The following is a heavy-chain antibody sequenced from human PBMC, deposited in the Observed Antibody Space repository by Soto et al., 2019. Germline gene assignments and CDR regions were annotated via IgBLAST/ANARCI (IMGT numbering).Heavy chain of an antibody. CDR2: IIPIFGTA. CDR1: GGTFSSYA. V-gene: IGHV1-69*06. J-gene: IGHJ4*02. CDR3: ARAPDYYDSSGYYSPDYYYFDY. Sequence: SVKVSCKASGGTFSSYAISWVRQAPGQGLEWMGGIIPIFGTANYAQKFQGRVTITADKSTSTAYMELSSLRSEGTAVYYCARAPDYYDSSGYYSPDYYYFDYWGQGTLVTAPQ. D-gene: IGHD3-22*01.